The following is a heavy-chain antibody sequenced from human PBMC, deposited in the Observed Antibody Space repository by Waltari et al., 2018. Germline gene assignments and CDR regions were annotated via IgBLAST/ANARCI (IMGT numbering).Heavy chain of an antibody. Sequence: EVQLVESGGGLIQPGGSLRLSCAASGFTVRSNYMSWVRQGPGKGLEWVSVIYSGGSTYYADSVKGRFTISRDNSKNTLYLQMNSLRAEDTAVYYCARALGSGWYHTPHDAFDIWGQGTMVTVSS. J-gene: IGHJ3*02. CDR1: GFTVRSNY. CDR3: ARALGSGWYHTPHDAFDI. V-gene: IGHV3-53*01. CDR2: IYSGGST. D-gene: IGHD6-19*01.